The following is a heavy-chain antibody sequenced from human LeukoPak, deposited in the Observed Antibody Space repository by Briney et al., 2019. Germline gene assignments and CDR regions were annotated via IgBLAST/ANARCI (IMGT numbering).Heavy chain of an antibody. CDR3: ARRYLYSGYDFASRSYFDY. CDR1: GGSISSGGYY. V-gene: IGHV3-7*01. D-gene: IGHD5-12*01. CDR2: IKQDGSEK. Sequence: ETLSLTCTVSGGSISSGGYYWSWIRQHPGKGLEWVANIKQDGSEKYYVDSVKGRFTISRDNAKNSLYLQMNSLRAEDTAVYYCARRYLYSGYDFASRSYFDYWGQGTLVTVSS. J-gene: IGHJ4*02.